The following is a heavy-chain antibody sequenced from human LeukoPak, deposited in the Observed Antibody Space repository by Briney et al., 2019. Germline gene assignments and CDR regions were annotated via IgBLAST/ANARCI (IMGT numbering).Heavy chain of an antibody. D-gene: IGHD3-10*01. Sequence: GGSLRLSCAASEFSVSRNYLSWVRQAPGKGLEWVSVIYGGATTDYADSVKGRFTISTDSSKNTLYLQMNSLRDEDTSVYYCARGGRTDSGSYPYGMDVWGQGATVTVSS. CDR1: EFSVSRNY. CDR2: IYGGATT. V-gene: IGHV3-66*01. J-gene: IGHJ6*02. CDR3: ARGGRTDSGSYPYGMDV.